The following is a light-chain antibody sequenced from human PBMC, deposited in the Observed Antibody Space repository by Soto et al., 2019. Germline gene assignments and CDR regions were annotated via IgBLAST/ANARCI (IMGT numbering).Light chain of an antibody. J-gene: IGLJ2*01. CDR2: ANS. CDR1: SSNIGAGYD. CDR3: QSSDSSLSGSV. Sequence: QSVLTQPPSVSGAPGQRVTISCTGSSSNIGAGYDLHWYQQLPGTAPKLLIYANSNRPSGVPDRFSGSKSGTSASLAITGLQADDEADYYCQSSDSSLSGSVFGGGTKLTVL. V-gene: IGLV1-40*01.